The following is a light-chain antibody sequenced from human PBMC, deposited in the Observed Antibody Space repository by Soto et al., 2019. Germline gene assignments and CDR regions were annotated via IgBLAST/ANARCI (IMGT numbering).Light chain of an antibody. CDR3: QQYNNWWT. Sequence: EILLTQSPGTLSLSPFYISSLSSRASQSVSSNLARYQQKPGQAPRLLIYGASTRATGIPARFSGSGSGTEFTLTISSLQSEDFAVYYCQQYNNWWTFGQGTKVDIK. V-gene: IGKV3-15*01. CDR2: GAS. CDR1: QSVSSN. J-gene: IGKJ1*01.